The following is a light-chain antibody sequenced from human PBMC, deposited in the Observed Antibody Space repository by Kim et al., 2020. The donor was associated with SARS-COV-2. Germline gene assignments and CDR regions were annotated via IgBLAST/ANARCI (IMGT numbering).Light chain of an antibody. CDR3: NARVGSGDHYV. Sequence: AMEETSSITRQRAILRRYHASWYQQKPGQAPVLVIYGKDSRASGIPDRFSGSSSGDTTSLTITGAQAEDEADYYCNARVGSGDHYVFGPGTKVTVL. J-gene: IGLJ1*01. V-gene: IGLV3-19*01. CDR2: GKD. CDR1: ILRRYH.